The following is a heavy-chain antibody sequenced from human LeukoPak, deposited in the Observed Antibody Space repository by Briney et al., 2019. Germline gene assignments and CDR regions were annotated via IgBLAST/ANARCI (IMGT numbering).Heavy chain of an antibody. CDR2: IFHRGGT. J-gene: IGHJ4*02. D-gene: IGHD2-15*01. CDR1: NDSISSGGYY. Sequence: SETLSLTCTVSNDSISSGGYYWNWIRQPPGKGLEWIGYIFHRGGTSYNPSLKSRILFSVDTSQNQFSLKLSSVTAADTAVYYCVREILYCSGGSWYRGPFDNWGQGTLVTVSA. CDR3: VREILYCSGGSWYRGPFDN. V-gene: IGHV4-30-4*01.